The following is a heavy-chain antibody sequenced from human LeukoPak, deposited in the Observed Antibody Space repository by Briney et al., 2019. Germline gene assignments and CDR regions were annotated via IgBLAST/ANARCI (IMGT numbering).Heavy chain of an antibody. Sequence: SVKVSCKASGGTFSSYAISWVRQAPGQGLEWRGGIIPIFGTANYAQKFQGRVTITTDESTSTAYMELSSLRSEDTAVYYCARAQYYYYYMDVWGKGTTVTVSS. CDR3: ARAQYYYYYMDV. J-gene: IGHJ6*03. CDR1: GGTFSSYA. CDR2: IIPIFGTA. V-gene: IGHV1-69*05.